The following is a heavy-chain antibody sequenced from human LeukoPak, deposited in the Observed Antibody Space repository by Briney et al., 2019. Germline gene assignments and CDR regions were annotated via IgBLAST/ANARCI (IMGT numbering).Heavy chain of an antibody. Sequence: SETLSLTCTVSGGSISSSSYYWGWIRQPPGKGLEWIGGIYYSGSAYYNPSLKSRVTISVDTSKNQFSLKLSSVTAADTAVYYCALFIAAAGNGYWGQGTLVTVSS. J-gene: IGHJ4*02. CDR3: ALFIAAAGNGY. CDR2: IYYSGSA. V-gene: IGHV4-39*07. D-gene: IGHD6-13*01. CDR1: GGSISSSSYY.